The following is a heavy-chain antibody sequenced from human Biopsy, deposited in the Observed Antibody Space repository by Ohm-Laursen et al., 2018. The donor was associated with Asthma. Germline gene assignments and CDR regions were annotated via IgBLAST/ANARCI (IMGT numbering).Heavy chain of an antibody. CDR1: GGSINNFY. CDR3: ARGVDRVTGLLDHFDS. D-gene: IGHD2-21*02. V-gene: IGHV4-59*01. J-gene: IGHJ4*02. Sequence: SETLSLTCTVSGGSINNFYWSWIRQPPGKGLESIGHVYYSGSTNYNPSLKSRVTTSIDASKNKFSLKLTPVTAADTAVYYCARGVDRVTGLLDHFDSWGQGTLVTVSS. CDR2: VYYSGST.